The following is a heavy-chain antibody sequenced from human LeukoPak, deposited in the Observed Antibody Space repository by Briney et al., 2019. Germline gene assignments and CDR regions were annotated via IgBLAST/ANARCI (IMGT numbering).Heavy chain of an antibody. D-gene: IGHD6-19*01. J-gene: IGHJ6*02. CDR3: AGAEQSILDV. CDR2: IDGAVNT. Sequence: GGSLRLSCAASGFIVSSNFMSWVRQAPGKGLEWVSVIDGAVNTYYADSVKDRFTISRDNSRNTLYLQMNTLRAEDTAVYYCAGAEQSILDVWGQGTTVTVSS. V-gene: IGHV3-66*01. CDR1: GFIVSSNF.